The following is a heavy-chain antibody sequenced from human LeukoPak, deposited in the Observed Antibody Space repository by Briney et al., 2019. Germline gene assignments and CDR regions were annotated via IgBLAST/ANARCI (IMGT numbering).Heavy chain of an antibody. CDR1: GFIFSNYG. Sequence: GGSLRLSCAASGFIFSNYGMNWVRQAPGKGLEWVSSISSRSSYIYYADSVKGRFTISRDNAKDSLYLQMNSLRAEDTAVYYCASGSRACDYWGQGTLVTVSS. CDR2: ISSRSSYI. CDR3: ASGSRACDY. V-gene: IGHV3-21*01. D-gene: IGHD5-12*01. J-gene: IGHJ4*02.